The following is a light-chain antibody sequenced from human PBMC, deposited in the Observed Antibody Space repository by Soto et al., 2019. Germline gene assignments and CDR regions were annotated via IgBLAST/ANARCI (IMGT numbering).Light chain of an antibody. J-gene: IGKJ1*01. CDR1: QTITSN. CDR2: GAS. CDR3: QQYNRGPVT. V-gene: IGKV3-15*01. Sequence: EIVMTQSPATLSVSPGERATLSCRASQTITSNLAWYQRKPGQAPRLLIYGASTRATGIPARFSDSGSGTEFTLTISSLQSEDFAVYYCQQYNRGPVTFGQGTKVEIK.